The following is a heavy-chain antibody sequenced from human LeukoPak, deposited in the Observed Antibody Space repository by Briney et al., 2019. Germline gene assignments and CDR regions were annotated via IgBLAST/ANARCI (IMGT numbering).Heavy chain of an antibody. Sequence: PSETLSHTCAVYGGSFSGYYWSWIRQPPGKGLEWIGEINHSGSTNYNPSLKSRVTISVDTSKNQFSLKLSSVTAADTAVYYCARSTALDCSSTSCYTADYWGQGTLVTVSS. CDR2: INHSGST. J-gene: IGHJ4*02. V-gene: IGHV4-34*01. CDR1: GGSFSGYY. CDR3: ARSTALDCSSTSCYTADY. D-gene: IGHD2-2*02.